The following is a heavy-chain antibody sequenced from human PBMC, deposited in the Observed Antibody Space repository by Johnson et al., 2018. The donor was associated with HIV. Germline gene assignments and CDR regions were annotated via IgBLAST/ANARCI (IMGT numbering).Heavy chain of an antibody. CDR1: GFTFPDYA. CDR3: AKDQAYFGSGSYADVFDI. CDR2: ISWNTGSI. D-gene: IGHD3-10*01. Sequence: VQLLESGGGLVQPGRSLRLSCAASGFTFPDYAMHWVRLAPGRGLEWVSGISWNTGSIGYADSVKGRFTISRDNVKNSLHLQMNSLRAEDTALYYCAKDQAYFGSGSYADVFDIWGQGTMVTVSS. J-gene: IGHJ3*02. V-gene: IGHV3-9*01.